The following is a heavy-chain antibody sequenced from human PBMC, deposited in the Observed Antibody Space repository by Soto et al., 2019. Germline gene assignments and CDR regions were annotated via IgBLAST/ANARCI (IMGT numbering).Heavy chain of an antibody. CDR1: GFTFSAYG. CDR2: IGPDGSRT. V-gene: IGHV3-64*01. Sequence: GGSLRLSCAASGFTFSAYGIHWVRQAPGKGLEYVSAIGPDGSRTYYANSVKGRFTISRDNSKSTLYLQMGSLRDEDMAVYYWARVRCSGGNCYPNYYYMDVWGKGTTVTVS. J-gene: IGHJ6*03. CDR3: ARVRCSGGNCYPNYYYMDV. D-gene: IGHD2-15*01.